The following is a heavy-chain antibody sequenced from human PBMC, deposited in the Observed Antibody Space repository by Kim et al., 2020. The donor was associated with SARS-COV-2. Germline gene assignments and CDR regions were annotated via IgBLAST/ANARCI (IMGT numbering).Heavy chain of an antibody. J-gene: IGHJ6*02. CDR3: ATMTGDMGGMDV. D-gene: IGHD7-27*01. Sequence: NYSPSFQGHVTISADKSISTAYLQWSSLKASDTAMYYCATMTGDMGGMDVWGQGTTVTVSS. V-gene: IGHV5-10-1*01.